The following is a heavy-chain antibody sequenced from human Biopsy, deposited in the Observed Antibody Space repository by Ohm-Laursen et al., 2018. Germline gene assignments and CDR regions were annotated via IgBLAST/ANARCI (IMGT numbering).Heavy chain of an antibody. J-gene: IGHJ5*02. Sequence: VKLPCKSSGYTFTSYDITWVRQAPGQGPEWKGWLNPVSGNSNFGQKFRGRVTVTSDTSISTAYMELSGLTSDDTAPYYCGRAVRNQLLTDPWGQGTLVTVTS. CDR1: GYTFTSYD. CDR2: LNPVSGNS. CDR3: GRAVRNQLLTDP. V-gene: IGHV1-8*01. D-gene: IGHD1-7*01.